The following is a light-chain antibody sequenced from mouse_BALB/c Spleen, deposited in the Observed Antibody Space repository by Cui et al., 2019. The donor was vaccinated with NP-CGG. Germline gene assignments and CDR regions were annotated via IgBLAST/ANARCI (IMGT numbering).Light chain of an antibody. CDR2: GPS. CDR1: TGAVTTSNY. CDR3: ALWYSNHWV. V-gene: IGLV1*01. Sequence: QAVVTQESALTTSPGETVTLTCRSSTGAVTTSNYANWVQEKPDHLFTGLIGGPSNRPPGVPARFSGSLIGDRAALTITGAQTEDEAIYFCALWYSNHWVFGGGTQLTVL. J-gene: IGLJ1*01.